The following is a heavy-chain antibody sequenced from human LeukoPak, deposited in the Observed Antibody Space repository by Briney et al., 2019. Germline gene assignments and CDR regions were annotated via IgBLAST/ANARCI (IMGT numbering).Heavy chain of an antibody. CDR3: ARGGWWRDFDY. J-gene: IGHJ4*02. V-gene: IGHV3-21*01. CDR1: GFSFNTFS. CDR2: ITNTDTFR. Sequence: GGSLRLSCAASGFSFNTFSMNWVRQAPGKGLEWFSSITNTDTFRYYAHSVKGRFTISRDNANNTLFLQMDSLRADDTAVYYCARGGWWRDFDYWGQGTLIPVTS. D-gene: IGHD2-8*02.